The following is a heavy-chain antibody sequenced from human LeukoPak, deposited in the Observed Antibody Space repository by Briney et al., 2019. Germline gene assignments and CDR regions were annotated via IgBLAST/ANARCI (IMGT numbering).Heavy chain of an antibody. CDR3: AREISDYASAY. D-gene: IGHD4-17*01. CDR2: INPNSGGT. Sequence: ASVTVSCKASGYPFTGYYIHWVRQAPGQGLEWMGWINPNSGGTNYAQKFQGRVIVTSDTSITTAYMDLSRLTSDDTAVYYCAREISDYASAYWGQGTLVTVSS. CDR1: GYPFTGYY. J-gene: IGHJ4*02. V-gene: IGHV1-2*02.